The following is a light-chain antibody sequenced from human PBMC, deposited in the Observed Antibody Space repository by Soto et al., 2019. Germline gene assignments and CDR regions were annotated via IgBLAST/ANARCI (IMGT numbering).Light chain of an antibody. CDR2: DAS. V-gene: IGKV1-33*01. CDR3: QQYRSLPIT. CDR1: QDVGNF. J-gene: IGKJ5*01. Sequence: DIRMTQCRGCLSSSVGGRVTISCQASQDVGNFLNWYQQRPGKAPYLLIYDASNLDSGVSSRFSGSGSGRDFSFTITSLQPHDVATYFCQQYRSLPITFGQGTRLEI.